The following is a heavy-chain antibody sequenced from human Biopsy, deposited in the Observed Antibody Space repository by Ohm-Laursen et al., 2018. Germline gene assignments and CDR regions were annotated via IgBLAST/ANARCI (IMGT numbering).Heavy chain of an antibody. V-gene: IGHV4-59*07. J-gene: IGHJ4*02. Sequence: SDTLALTCTVSGDSLSSYFWSCIRQPPGKGLEWIGFIHNSGSTDHNPSLKSRVTVSMDVSNNDFSLKLTSVTAADTAVYYCARALGVYDLSAYYIDSWGQGTLVTVSS. CDR1: GDSLSSYF. CDR3: ARALGVYDLSAYYIDS. D-gene: IGHD3-22*01. CDR2: IHNSGST.